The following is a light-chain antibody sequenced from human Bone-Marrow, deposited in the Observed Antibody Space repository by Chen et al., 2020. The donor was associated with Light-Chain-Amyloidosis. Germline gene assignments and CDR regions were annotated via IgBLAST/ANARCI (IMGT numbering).Light chain of an antibody. CDR2: AAS. CDR3: QQFNSYRFT. J-gene: IGKJ3*01. Sequence: DIQLTQSPSFLSASVGDRVTITCRASQGISSYLAWYQQKPGKAPKLLIYAASTLQSGVPSRFSGSGSGTEFTLTISSLHPEDFATYYCQQFNSYRFTFGPGTKVDIK. V-gene: IGKV1-9*01. CDR1: QGISSY.